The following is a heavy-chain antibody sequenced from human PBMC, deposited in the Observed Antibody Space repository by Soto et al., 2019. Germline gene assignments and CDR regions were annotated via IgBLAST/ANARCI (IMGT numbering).Heavy chain of an antibody. Sequence: GGSLRLSCEASGFIFSSYAMNWVRQAPGKGLEWVSSINGRAGNTYYADSVKGRFTISRDNSKNTLYLQMNSLRAEDTAVYYCAVAVSGSDVFDIWGQGTVVTVSS. D-gene: IGHD6-19*01. CDR3: AVAVSGSDVFDI. CDR2: INGRAGNT. V-gene: IGHV3-23*01. CDR1: GFIFSSYA. J-gene: IGHJ3*02.